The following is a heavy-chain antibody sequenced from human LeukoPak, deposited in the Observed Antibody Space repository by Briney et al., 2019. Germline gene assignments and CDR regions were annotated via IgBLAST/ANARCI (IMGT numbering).Heavy chain of an antibody. CDR2: IYTSGTT. J-gene: IGHJ6*03. V-gene: IGHV4-4*07. CDR3: ARAPGGRRAYYMDV. D-gene: IGHD3-16*01. Sequence: SETLSLTCTVSGGSISIYYWSWIRQPAGKGLEWIGRIYTSGTTHYNPSLKSRVTMSVDTSKNQFSLKLTSVTAADTAVYFCARAPGGRRAYYMDVWGKGTTVTISS. CDR1: GGSISIYY.